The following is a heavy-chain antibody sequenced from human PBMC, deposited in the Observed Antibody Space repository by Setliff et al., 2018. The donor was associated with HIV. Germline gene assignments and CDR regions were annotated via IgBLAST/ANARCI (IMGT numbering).Heavy chain of an antibody. Sequence: GGSLRLSCAASGFTFSNYAMSWVRQAPGKGLEWVSGISDSGGSTDYADSVKGRFTISRDNSKNTLFLQMNSLRAEDTAVYYCARTEEWWRPFDYWGQGTLVTVSS. D-gene: IGHD2-8*01. J-gene: IGHJ4*02. CDR1: GFTFSNYA. V-gene: IGHV3-23*01. CDR3: ARTEEWWRPFDY. CDR2: ISDSGGST.